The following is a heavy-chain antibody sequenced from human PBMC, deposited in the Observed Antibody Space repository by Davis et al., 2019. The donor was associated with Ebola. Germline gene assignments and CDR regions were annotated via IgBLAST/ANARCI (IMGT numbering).Heavy chain of an antibody. Sequence: GESLKISCAASGFTFGSYSMTWVRQAPGKGLEWISFITSTSSAIYYPDSLRGRFTASRDNAKNLLYLQMTSLSDEDTAVYYCARRGAGKTTPLAYYYYMDVWGKGTTVTVSS. D-gene: IGHD1-1*01. CDR2: ITSTSSAI. V-gene: IGHV3-48*02. J-gene: IGHJ6*03. CDR1: GFTFGSYS. CDR3: ARRGAGKTTPLAYYYYMDV.